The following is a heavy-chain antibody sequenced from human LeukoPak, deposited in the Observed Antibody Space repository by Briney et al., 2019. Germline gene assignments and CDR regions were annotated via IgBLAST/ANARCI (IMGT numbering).Heavy chain of an antibody. CDR1: GGSISSYY. CDR2: IYYGGST. J-gene: IGHJ6*03. D-gene: IGHD5-18*01. CDR3: ARAGGYSSYYYYYMDV. Sequence: SETLSLTCTVSGGSISSYYWSWIRQPPGKGLEWIGYIYYGGSTNYNPSLKSRVTISVDTSKNQFSLKLSSVTAADTAVYYCARAGGYSSYYYYYMDVWGKGTTVTVSS. V-gene: IGHV4-59*01.